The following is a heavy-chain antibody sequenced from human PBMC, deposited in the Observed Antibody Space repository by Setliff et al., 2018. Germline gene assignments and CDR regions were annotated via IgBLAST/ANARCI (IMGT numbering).Heavy chain of an antibody. CDR2: IIPVFRTA. J-gene: IGHJ3*02. Sequence: GASVKVSCKASGGTFRSDGFNWVRQAPGQGLEWMGRIIPVFRTAKYAPKFQGRVTITADESTTTAYMELNSLRSDDTAVYYCARDLNRWFGEFAFDIWGQGTIVTVSS. V-gene: IGHV1-69*13. CDR3: ARDLNRWFGEFAFDI. D-gene: IGHD3-10*01. CDR1: GGTFRSDG.